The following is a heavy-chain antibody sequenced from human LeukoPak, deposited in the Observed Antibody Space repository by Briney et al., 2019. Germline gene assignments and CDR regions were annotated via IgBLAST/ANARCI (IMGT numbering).Heavy chain of an antibody. Sequence: PSETLSLTCTVSGGFISSYYWSWIRQPPGKGLEWVGEIHYTGATSYNPSLKSRATISIETSKNQVSLKLSSVTAADTAVYYCTRGNILSGYCFDFWGQGALVTVSS. D-gene: IGHD3-9*01. V-gene: IGHV4-59*12. CDR2: IHYTGAT. CDR3: TRGNILSGYCFDF. J-gene: IGHJ4*02. CDR1: GGFISSYY.